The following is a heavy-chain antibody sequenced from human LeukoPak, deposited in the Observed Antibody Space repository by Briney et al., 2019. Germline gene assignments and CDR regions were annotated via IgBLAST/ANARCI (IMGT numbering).Heavy chain of an antibody. J-gene: IGHJ4*02. CDR3: ARVFGLGDSSGYYRFDY. CDR1: GGTFSSYA. D-gene: IGHD3-22*01. Sequence: SAKVSCKASGGTFSSYAISWVRQAPGQGLEWMGGIIPIFGTANYAQKFQGRVTITADESTSTAYMELSSLRSEDTAVYYCARVFGLGDSSGYYRFDYWGQGTLVTVSS. V-gene: IGHV1-69*01. CDR2: IIPIFGTA.